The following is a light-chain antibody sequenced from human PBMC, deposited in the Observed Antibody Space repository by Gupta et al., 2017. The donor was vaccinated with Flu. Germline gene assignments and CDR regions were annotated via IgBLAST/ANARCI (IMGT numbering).Light chain of an antibody. V-gene: IGLV2-18*02. CDR1: GSDVGTYNR. Sequence: QSALTQPPSVSGSPGQSVTISCTGTGSDVGTYNRVSWYRQPPGTAPKLIIYEVSNRPSGVPDRFSGSKSGNTASLTISGLQGEDEADYYCSSYTTSHTFVFGTGTKVTVL. CDR2: EVS. J-gene: IGLJ1*01. CDR3: SSYTTSHTFV.